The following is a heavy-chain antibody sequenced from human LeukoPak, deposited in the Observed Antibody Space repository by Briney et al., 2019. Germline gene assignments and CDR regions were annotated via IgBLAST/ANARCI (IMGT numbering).Heavy chain of an antibody. CDR1: GGSISSYY. CDR3: VRTTGSFYFYYYMDV. Sequence: SQTLSLTCTVSGGSISSYYWGCIRQPPGKGLEWIGNIYYTGSTYYNPSLKSRVTISVDTSKNQFSLRLSSVTAADTAVYYCVRTTGSFYFYYYMDVWGKGTTVTVSS. J-gene: IGHJ6*03. D-gene: IGHD1-26*01. V-gene: IGHV4-39*07. CDR2: IYYTGST.